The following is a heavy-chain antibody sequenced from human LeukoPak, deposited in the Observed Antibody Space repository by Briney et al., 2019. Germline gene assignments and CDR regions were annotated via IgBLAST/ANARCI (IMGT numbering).Heavy chain of an antibody. V-gene: IGHV4-34*01. CDR1: GGSFSGYY. D-gene: IGHD3-22*01. Sequence: SETLSLTCAVYGGSFSGYYWSWIRQPPGKGLEWIGEINHSGSTNYNPSLKSRVTISVDTSKNQFSLKLSSVTAADTAMYYCARLGRYYYDSSGYLGNYYYYMDVWGKGTTVTISS. CDR3: ARLGRYYYDSSGYLGNYYYYMDV. J-gene: IGHJ6*03. CDR2: INHSGST.